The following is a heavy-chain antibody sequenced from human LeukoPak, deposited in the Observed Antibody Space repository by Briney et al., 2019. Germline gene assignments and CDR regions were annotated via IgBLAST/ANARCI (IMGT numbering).Heavy chain of an antibody. J-gene: IGHJ4*02. CDR2: INYSGNT. V-gene: IGHV4-39*07. CDR1: GGSVSSSSYY. D-gene: IGHD3-16*01. Sequence: SETLSLTCTVSGGSVSSSSYYWAWIRQPPGKGLEWIGSINYSGNTYYNPSVRSRVTISVDTSKNQFSLMVSSVTAADTAVYYCARSAGFVHFDHWGQGTLVTVSS. CDR3: ARSAGFVHFDH.